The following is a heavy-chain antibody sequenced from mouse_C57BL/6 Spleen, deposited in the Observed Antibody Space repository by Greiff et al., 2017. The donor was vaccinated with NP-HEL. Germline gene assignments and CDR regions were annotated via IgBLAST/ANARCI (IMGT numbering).Heavy chain of an antibody. CDR1: GYAFSSYW. Sequence: QVQLQQSGAELVKPGASVKISCKASGYAFSSYWMNWVKQRPGKGLEWIGQIYPGDGDTNYNGKFKGKATLTADKSSSTAYMQLSSLTSEDSAVYFCARGATVVGPFAYWGQGTLVTVSA. CDR3: ARGATVVGPFAY. CDR2: IYPGDGDT. J-gene: IGHJ3*01. V-gene: IGHV1-80*01. D-gene: IGHD1-1*01.